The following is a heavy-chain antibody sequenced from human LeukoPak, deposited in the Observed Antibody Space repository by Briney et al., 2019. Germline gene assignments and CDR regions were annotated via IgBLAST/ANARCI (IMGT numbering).Heavy chain of an antibody. Sequence: TGGSLRLSCAASGFTFRNYAMGWVRQAPGKGLEWVSGISASGISRYYADSFRGRFTISRDTSKNTLYLQMNSLSAEDTALYYRAKDFGAEASYAFDPWGQGILVTVFS. V-gene: IGHV3-23*01. J-gene: IGHJ5*02. CDR3: AKDFGAEASYAFDP. D-gene: IGHD3-16*01. CDR1: GFTFRNYA. CDR2: ISASGISR.